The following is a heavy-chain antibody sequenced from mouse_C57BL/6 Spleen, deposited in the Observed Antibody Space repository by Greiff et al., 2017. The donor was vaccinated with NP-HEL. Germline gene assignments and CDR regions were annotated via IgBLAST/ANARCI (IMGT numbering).Heavy chain of an antibody. CDR2: ISDGGSYT. J-gene: IGHJ4*01. D-gene: IGHD2-4*01. Sequence: EVKLVESGGGLVKPGGSLKLSCAASGFTFSSYAMSWVRQTPEKRLEWVATISDGGSYTYYPDNVKGRFTISRDNAKNNLYLQMSHLKSEDTAMYYCVRVVDDYDDYAMDYWGQGTSVTVSS. CDR3: VRVVDDYDDYAMDY. CDR1: GFTFSSYA. V-gene: IGHV5-4*03.